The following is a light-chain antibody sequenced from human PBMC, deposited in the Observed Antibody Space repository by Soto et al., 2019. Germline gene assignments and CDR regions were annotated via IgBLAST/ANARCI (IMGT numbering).Light chain of an antibody. CDR2: GAS. CDR3: QHYNSYSEA. CDR1: QSVSIN. Sequence: EIVLTQSPATLSLSPGERATLSCRASQSVSINLAWFQQKPGQAPRLLIYGASTRATGIPARFSGSGSGTEFTLTISSLQPDDFATYYCQHYNSYSEAFGQGTKVDIK. J-gene: IGKJ1*01. V-gene: IGKV3-15*01.